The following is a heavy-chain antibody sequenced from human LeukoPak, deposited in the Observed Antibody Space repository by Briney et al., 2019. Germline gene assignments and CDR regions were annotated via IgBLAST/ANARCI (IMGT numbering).Heavy chain of an antibody. V-gene: IGHV4-38-2*02. D-gene: IGHD4-17*01. Sequence: SETLSLTCTVSGYSINSGYYWGWIRQPPGKGLEWIRSIYHSGSTYYNPSLKSRVTISVDTSKNQFSLKLSSVTAADTAVYYCARRDYGDYVGAFDIWGQGTMVTVSS. CDR2: IYHSGST. CDR1: GYSINSGYY. CDR3: ARRDYGDYVGAFDI. J-gene: IGHJ3*02.